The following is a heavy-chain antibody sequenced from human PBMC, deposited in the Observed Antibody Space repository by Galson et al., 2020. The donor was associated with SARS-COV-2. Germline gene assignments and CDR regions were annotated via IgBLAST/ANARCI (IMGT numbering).Heavy chain of an antibody. Sequence: PSETLSLTCTVSGDSITSSGYYWSWIRQHPEKGLEWIGYIHHSGSTYKNPSLKSRIIISVDPSKNQFSLKLTSVTAADAAVYYCARSSGVNHYGSGYYYHPDYYYGLDVWGHGTTVTVSS. CDR3: ARSSGVNHYGSGYYYHPDYYYGLDV. CDR1: GDSITSSGYY. J-gene: IGHJ6*02. V-gene: IGHV4-31*03. CDR2: IHHSGST. D-gene: IGHD3-10*01.